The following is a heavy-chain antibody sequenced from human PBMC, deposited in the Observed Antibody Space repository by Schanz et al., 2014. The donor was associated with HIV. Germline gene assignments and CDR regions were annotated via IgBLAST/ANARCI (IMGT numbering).Heavy chain of an antibody. V-gene: IGHV1-8*01. CDR1: GRAFADMD. CDR2: INPVSGNT. CDR3: ARGGGGQWELLRDYYYYYGLDV. Sequence: QERLVQSGAEVKKPGASVTVSCQTPGRAFADMDINWVRQTTGRGLEWMGWINPVSGNTGYAQQFQGRLSLTRTSSTRTVHMELRGLRSEDTAVYYCARGGGGQWELLRDYYYYYGLDVWGQGTTVTVSS. D-gene: IGHD1-26*01. J-gene: IGHJ6*02.